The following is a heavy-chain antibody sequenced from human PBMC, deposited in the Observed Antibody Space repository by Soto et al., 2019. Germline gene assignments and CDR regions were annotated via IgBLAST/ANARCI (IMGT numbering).Heavy chain of an antibody. D-gene: IGHD4-4*01. CDR1: GGSFSGYY. J-gene: IGHJ6*03. CDR2: INHSGST. CDR3: AGAAGVTYYYYYYYMDV. V-gene: IGHV4-34*01. Sequence: TWATLSLTYAVYGGSFSGYYWSWIRPPPGKGLEWIGEINHSGSTNYNPSLKSRVTISVDTSKNKFSLKRSSVTAADTAVYYCAGAAGVTYYYYYYYMDVWGKGTTVTVSS.